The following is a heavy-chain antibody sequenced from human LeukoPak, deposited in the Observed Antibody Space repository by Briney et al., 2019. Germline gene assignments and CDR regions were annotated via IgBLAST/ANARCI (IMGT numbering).Heavy chain of an antibody. D-gene: IGHD6-19*01. V-gene: IGHV3-11*06. CDR1: GFTFSDYY. Sequence: PGGSLRLSCAASGFTFSDYYMSWIRPAPGKGLEWVSYISSSSSYTNYADSVKGRFTISRDNAKNSLYLQMNSLRAEDTAVYYCARVASDSSGWYHFDYWGQGTLVTVSS. CDR3: ARVASDSSGWYHFDY. J-gene: IGHJ4*02. CDR2: ISSSSSYT.